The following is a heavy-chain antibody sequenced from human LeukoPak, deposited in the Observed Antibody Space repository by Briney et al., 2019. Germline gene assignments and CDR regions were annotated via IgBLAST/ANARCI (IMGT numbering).Heavy chain of an antibody. V-gene: IGHV4-30-4*01. CDR1: GGSISSGDYH. CDR2: IYYSGST. D-gene: IGHD2-2*01. CDR3: ARVVGGYCTTTNCFSYGCFDY. J-gene: IGHJ4*02. Sequence: PSETLSPTCTVSGGSISSGDYHWSWIRQPPGKGLEWIGFIYYSGSTYYNPSLKSRATISIDTSKNQFSLKLTSVTAADTAVYYCARVVGGYCTTTNCFSYGCFDYWGQGTLVTV.